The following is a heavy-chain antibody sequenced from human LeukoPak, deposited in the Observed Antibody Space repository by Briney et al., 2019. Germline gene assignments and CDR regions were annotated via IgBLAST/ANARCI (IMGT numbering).Heavy chain of an antibody. CDR1: GFTFSSYA. Sequence: GGSLRLSCSASGFTFSSYAMHWVRQAPGKGLEYFSAISSNGGSTYYADSVKGRFTISRDNSKNTLYLQMSSLRAEDTAVYYCVKDWVYSYGPVGGYYFDYWGQGTLVTVSS. CDR3: VKDWVYSYGPVGGYYFDY. CDR2: ISSNGGST. D-gene: IGHD5-18*01. V-gene: IGHV3-64D*06. J-gene: IGHJ4*02.